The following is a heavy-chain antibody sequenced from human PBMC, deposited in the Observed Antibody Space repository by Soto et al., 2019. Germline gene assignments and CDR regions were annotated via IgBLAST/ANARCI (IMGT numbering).Heavy chain of an antibody. J-gene: IGHJ4*02. D-gene: IGHD1-26*01. CDR3: ARVRIVGAREIDF. V-gene: IGHV1-18*04. CDR1: GYTFNRHG. CDR2: ISGYNGDI. Sequence: QVHLVQSGGEVKKPGASVKVSCKASGYTFNRHGITWVRQAPGQGLEWMGWISGYNGDINYEQKFQGRVTLSSDTLTSTVYLALKSLRFDDPAVYYCARVRIVGAREIDFWGKGTLVTVSS.